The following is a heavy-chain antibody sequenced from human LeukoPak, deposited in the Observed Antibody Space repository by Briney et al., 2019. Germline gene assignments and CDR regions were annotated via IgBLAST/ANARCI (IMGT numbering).Heavy chain of an antibody. V-gene: IGHV3-66*01. CDR3: ARERARYYYYYGMDV. Sequence: PGGSLRLSCAASGFTFSNFGMHWVRQAPGKGLEWVSVIYSGGSTYYADSMKGRFTISRDNSKNTLYLQMNSLRAEDTAVYYCARERARYYYYYGMDVWGQGTTVTVSS. CDR2: IYSGGST. J-gene: IGHJ6*02. CDR1: GFTFSNFG.